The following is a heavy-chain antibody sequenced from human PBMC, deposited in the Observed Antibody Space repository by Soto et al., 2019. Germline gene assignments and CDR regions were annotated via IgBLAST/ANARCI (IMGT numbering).Heavy chain of an antibody. CDR3: ARLGGYYQSLDT. D-gene: IGHD3-22*01. CDR1: GGSIDSYY. Sequence: QVQLQESGPGLVKPSETLSLTCTVSGGSIDSYYWTWIRQPPGKGLEWIGYVYYTGTTTYSPSLKSRVTISVATSMNQISLKLSSVTAAVTSFYYCARLGGYYQSLDTWGQGTLVTVSS. V-gene: IGHV4-59*08. CDR2: VYYTGTT. J-gene: IGHJ5*02.